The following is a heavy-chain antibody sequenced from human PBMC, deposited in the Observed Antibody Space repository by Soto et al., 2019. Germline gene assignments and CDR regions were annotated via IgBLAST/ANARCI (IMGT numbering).Heavy chain of an antibody. J-gene: IGHJ3*02. D-gene: IGHD2-21*02. CDR3: ARVETHCGDAFDI. CDR1: GYTFTSYD. CDR2: MNPNSGNT. V-gene: IGHV1-8*01. Sequence: ASVKVSCKASGYTFTSYDINWVRQATGQGLEWMGWMNPNSGNTGYAQKFQGRVTMTRNTSISTAYMELSSLRSEDTAVYYCARVETHCGDAFDIWGQGTMVTVSS.